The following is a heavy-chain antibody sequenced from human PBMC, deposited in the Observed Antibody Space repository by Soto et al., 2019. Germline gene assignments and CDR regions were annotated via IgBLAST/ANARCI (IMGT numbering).Heavy chain of an antibody. Sequence: ASVKVSCKASGYTFTSYYMHWVRQAPGQGLEWMGIINPSGGSTSYAQKFQGRVTMTRDTSTSTVYMELSSLRSEDTAVYYCARGIVVVPAAMLEFDYWGQGTLVTVSS. CDR3: ARGIVVVPAAMLEFDY. CDR2: INPSGGST. CDR1: GYTFTSYY. D-gene: IGHD2-2*01. V-gene: IGHV1-46*03. J-gene: IGHJ4*02.